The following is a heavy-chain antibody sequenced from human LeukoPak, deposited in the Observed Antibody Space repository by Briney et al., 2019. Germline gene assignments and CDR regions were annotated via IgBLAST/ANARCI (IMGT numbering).Heavy chain of an antibody. V-gene: IGHV3-9*01. CDR3: AKDKGIITPDAFDI. Sequence: PGGSLRLSCAASGFTFDDYAMHWARQAPGKGLEWVSGISWNSGSIGYADSVKGRFTISRDNAKNSLYLQMNSLRAEDTALYYCAKDKGIITPDAFDIWGQGTMVTVSS. D-gene: IGHD5-24*01. J-gene: IGHJ3*02. CDR2: ISWNSGSI. CDR1: GFTFDDYA.